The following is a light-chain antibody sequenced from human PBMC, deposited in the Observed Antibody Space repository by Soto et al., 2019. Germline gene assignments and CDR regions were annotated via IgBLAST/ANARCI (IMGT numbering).Light chain of an antibody. CDR1: QGISHY. Sequence: DIPMTQSPSSLSASVGDRVTITCRASQGISHYLAWYQQKPGKVPKLLICAASTLQSGVPSRFSGSGSGTDFTLTISSLQPEDVATYYCQKYNSAPLTFGGGTKVEIK. CDR3: QKYNSAPLT. J-gene: IGKJ4*01. V-gene: IGKV1-27*01. CDR2: AAS.